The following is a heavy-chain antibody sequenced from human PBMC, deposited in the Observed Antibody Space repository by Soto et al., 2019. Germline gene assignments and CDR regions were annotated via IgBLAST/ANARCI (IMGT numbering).Heavy chain of an antibody. CDR1: GFTFSNYG. CDR3: AKGLPGYYDYVWGSYRYDYFDY. J-gene: IGHJ4*02. CDR2: ISGSGGST. D-gene: IGHD3-16*02. V-gene: IGHV3-23*01. Sequence: GGSLRLSCAASGFTFSNYGMSWVRQAPGKGLEWVSAISGSGGSTYYADSVKGRFTISRDNSKNTLYLQMNSLRAEDTAVYYCAKGLPGYYDYVWGSYRYDYFDYWGQGTLVTVSS.